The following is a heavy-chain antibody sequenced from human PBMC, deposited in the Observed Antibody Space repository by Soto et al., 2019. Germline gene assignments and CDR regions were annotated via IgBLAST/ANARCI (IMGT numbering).Heavy chain of an antibody. CDR3: AREGILGLFDAYDL. CDR2: ISTHNGNT. D-gene: IGHD3-3*01. Sequence: QDQLVQSGAEVKKPGASVKVSCKASVFTSSGIRWVRQAPGQRLEWMGWISTHNGNTIYAQKFQGRVIMTMDTSTTTVYMELRSLRPDDTAVYLCAREGILGLFDAYDLWGQGTMVTVSS. J-gene: IGHJ3*01. CDR1: VFTSSG. V-gene: IGHV1-18*04.